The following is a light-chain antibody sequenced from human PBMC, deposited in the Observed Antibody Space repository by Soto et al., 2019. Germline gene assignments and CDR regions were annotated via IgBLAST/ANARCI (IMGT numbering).Light chain of an antibody. J-gene: IGLJ1*01. Sequence: QSVLTQPPSVSGAPGQRVTISCTGRSSSIGAGYAVHWYQHLPGTAPKLLIYGDTHRPSGVPDRFSGSKSGTSASLTITGLQAEDEADYYCSSYTSSSTLYVFGTGTKVTVL. CDR3: SSYTSSSTLYV. CDR2: GDT. V-gene: IGLV1-40*01. CDR1: SSSIGAGYA.